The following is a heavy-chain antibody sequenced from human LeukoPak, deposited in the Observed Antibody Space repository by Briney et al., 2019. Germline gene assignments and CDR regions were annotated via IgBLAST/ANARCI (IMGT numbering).Heavy chain of an antibody. V-gene: IGHV3-21*01. D-gene: IGHD3-10*01. Sequence: RSGGSLRLSCAASGFTFSSSSMNWVRQAPGKGLEWVSYIDSTSAYKLYTGSVEGRFTISRDSAKNSLYLQMNSLRAEDTAVYYCARDTSGSYSITYFDYWGHGALVTVSA. CDR2: IDSTSAYK. CDR3: ARDTSGSYSITYFDY. CDR1: GFTFSSSS. J-gene: IGHJ4*01.